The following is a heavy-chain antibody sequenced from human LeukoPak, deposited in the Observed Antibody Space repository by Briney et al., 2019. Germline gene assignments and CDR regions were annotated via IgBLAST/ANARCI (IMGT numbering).Heavy chain of an antibody. V-gene: IGHV3-23*01. Sequence: GGSLRLSCAASGFTFSSYGMSWVRQAPGKGLEWVSAISGSGGSTYYADSVQGRFTISRDNSKNTLYLQMNSLRAEDTAVYYCASPRDSHPYYYYYYMDVWGKGTTVTISS. J-gene: IGHJ6*03. CDR2: ISGSGGST. CDR3: ASPRDSHPYYYYYYMDV. D-gene: IGHD2-15*01. CDR1: GFTFSSYG.